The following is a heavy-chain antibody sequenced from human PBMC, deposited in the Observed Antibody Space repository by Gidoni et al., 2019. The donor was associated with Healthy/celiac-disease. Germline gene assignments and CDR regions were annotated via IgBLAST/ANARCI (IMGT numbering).Heavy chain of an antibody. V-gene: IGHV3-11*01. CDR1: GFTFSDYY. D-gene: IGHD4-17*01. Sequence: VQLVESGGGLVKPGGSLRLPWAASGFTFSDYYMSWIRQAAGKGLEWVSYISSSGSTIYYADSVKGRFTISRDNAKNSLYLQMNSLGAEDTAVYYCAREVTTVTTWDYWGQGTLVTVSS. CDR2: ISSSGSTI. CDR3: AREVTTVTTWDY. J-gene: IGHJ4*02.